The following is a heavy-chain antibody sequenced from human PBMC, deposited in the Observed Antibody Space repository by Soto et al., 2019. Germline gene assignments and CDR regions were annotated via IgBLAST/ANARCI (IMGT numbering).Heavy chain of an antibody. CDR2: ITSKTDDGTT. J-gene: IGHJ4*02. CDR1: GFTFSNAW. CDR3: IAHYYTSGSYYPRYFDY. D-gene: IGHD3-10*01. V-gene: IGHV3-15*01. Sequence: GGSLRLSCAASGFTFSNAWMSWVRQAPGKGLGWVGRITSKTDDGTTDYAAPVKGRFIISRDDSTNTLYLQMNNLKTEDTAVYYCIAHYYTSGSYYPRYFDYWGQG.